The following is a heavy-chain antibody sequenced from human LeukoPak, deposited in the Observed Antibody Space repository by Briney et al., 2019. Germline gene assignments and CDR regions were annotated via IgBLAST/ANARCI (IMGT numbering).Heavy chain of an antibody. D-gene: IGHD1-26*01. CDR3: AKGATTFWD. Sequence: PSETLSPTCAVYGGSFSGYYWSWIRQPPGKGLEWIGEINHSGSTNYNPSLRSRVTISVDTSKNQFSLKLSSVTAADTAVYYCAKGATTFWDWGQGTLVTVSS. CDR2: INHSGST. V-gene: IGHV4-34*01. J-gene: IGHJ4*02. CDR1: GGSFSGYY.